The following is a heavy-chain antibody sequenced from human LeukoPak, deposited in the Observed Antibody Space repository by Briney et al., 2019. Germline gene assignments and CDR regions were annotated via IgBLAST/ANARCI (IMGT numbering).Heavy chain of an antibody. CDR1: GYTFTGYY. D-gene: IGHD3-16*02. J-gene: IGHJ4*02. Sequence: GASVKVSCKASGYTFTGYYMHWVRQAPGQGLEWMGWINPNSGGTSYAQKFQGRVTMTRDTSISTAYMELSRLRSDDTAVYYCARDGYYDYVWGSYRSTVFDYWGQGTLVTVSS. CDR2: INPNSGGT. CDR3: ARDGYYDYVWGSYRSTVFDY. V-gene: IGHV1-2*02.